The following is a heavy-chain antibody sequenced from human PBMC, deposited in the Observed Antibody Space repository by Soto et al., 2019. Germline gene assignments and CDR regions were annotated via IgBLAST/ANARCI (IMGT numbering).Heavy chain of an antibody. CDR1: GFTFSRFW. D-gene: IGHD4-17*01. CDR3: ARVRYGGYSYYFDY. CDR2: IQQDGSEK. V-gene: IGHV3-7*03. J-gene: IGHJ4*02. Sequence: GGSLRLSCAVSGFTFSRFWMGWVRQAPGRGLGWVANIQQDGSEKYYVDSVKGRFTMSKDNVKNSLYLQMNRLGAEDTAVYYCARVRYGGYSYYFDYWGQGALVTVSS.